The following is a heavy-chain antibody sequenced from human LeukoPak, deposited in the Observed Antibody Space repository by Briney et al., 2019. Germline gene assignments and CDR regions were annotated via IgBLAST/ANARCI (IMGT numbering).Heavy chain of an antibody. D-gene: IGHD6-19*01. CDR2: IYYSGST. Sequence: PSETLSLTCTVSGGSVSGHYWSWIRQPPGKGLEWIGYIYYSGSTNYNPSLKSRVTISVDTSKNQFSLKLSSVTAADTAVYSCARAYSGWGAGYYYYYMDVWGKGTTVTVSS. J-gene: IGHJ6*03. V-gene: IGHV4-59*02. CDR1: GGSVSGHY. CDR3: ARAYSGWGAGYYYYYMDV.